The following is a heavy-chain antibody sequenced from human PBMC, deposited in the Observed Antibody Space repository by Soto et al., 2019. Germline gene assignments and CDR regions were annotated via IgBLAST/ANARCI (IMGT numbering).Heavy chain of an antibody. J-gene: IGHJ6*02. Sequence: KPSETLSLTCAVYGGSFSGYYWSWIRQPPGKGLEWIGEINHSGSTNYNPSLKSRVTISVDTSKNQFSLKLSSVTAADTAVYYCARSGEGCSSTSCYTRLYYYYYYGMDVWGQGTTVTVS. CDR3: ARSGEGCSSTSCYTRLYYYYYYGMDV. D-gene: IGHD2-2*02. V-gene: IGHV4-34*01. CDR1: GGSFSGYY. CDR2: INHSGST.